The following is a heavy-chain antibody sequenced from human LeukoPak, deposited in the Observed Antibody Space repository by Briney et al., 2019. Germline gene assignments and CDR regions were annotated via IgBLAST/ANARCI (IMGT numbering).Heavy chain of an antibody. J-gene: IGHJ4*02. CDR2: INTISGGT. Sequence: GGSLRLSCAASGFTFSSYWMSWVRQAPGQGLEWIGWINTISGGTNYAQKFQGRVTMTRDTSISTAYMELSRLTSDDTAVYYCARGREVAGTVGYWGQGTLVTVSS. V-gene: IGHV1-2*02. CDR1: GFTFSSYW. D-gene: IGHD6-19*01. CDR3: ARGREVAGTVGY.